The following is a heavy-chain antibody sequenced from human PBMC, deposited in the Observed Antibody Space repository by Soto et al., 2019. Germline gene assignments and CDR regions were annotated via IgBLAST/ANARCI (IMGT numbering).Heavy chain of an antibody. Sequence: EVQLLESGGGLVQPGGSLRLSCAASGFTFSSYAMSWVRQAPGKGLEWVSAISGSGGSTYYADSVKGRFTISRDNSKNPLYLQMNSLRAEDTAVYYCAPDVEMATKDYYYGMDVWGQGTTVTVSS. J-gene: IGHJ6*02. D-gene: IGHD5-12*01. V-gene: IGHV3-23*01. CDR2: ISGSGGST. CDR3: APDVEMATKDYYYGMDV. CDR1: GFTFSSYA.